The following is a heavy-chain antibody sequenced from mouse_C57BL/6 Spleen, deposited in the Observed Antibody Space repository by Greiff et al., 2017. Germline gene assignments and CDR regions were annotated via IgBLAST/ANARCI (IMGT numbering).Heavy chain of an antibody. D-gene: IGHD2-4*01. J-gene: IGHJ4*01. V-gene: IGHV1-64*01. CDR2: IHPNSGST. CDR1: GYTFTSYW. CDR3: SSPEGLSMDY. Sequence: QVQLQQPGTELVKPGASVKLSCKASGYTFTSYWMHWVKQRPGQGLEWIGMIHPNSGSTNYNEKFKSKATLTVDKSSSTAYMQLSSLTSEDSAVYYFSSPEGLSMDYWGQGTSVTVSS.